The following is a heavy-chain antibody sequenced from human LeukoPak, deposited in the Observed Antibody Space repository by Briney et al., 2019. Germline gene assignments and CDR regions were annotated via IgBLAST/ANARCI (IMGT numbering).Heavy chain of an antibody. D-gene: IGHD3-9*01. Sequence: PGRSLRLSCAASGFTFYDYAMHWVRQAPGKGLEWVSGISWNSGSIGYADSVKGRFTISRVNAKNSLYLQMNSLRAEDTALYYCAKDRGQYYDILTGFDYWGQGTLVTVSS. CDR2: ISWNSGSI. V-gene: IGHV3-9*01. CDR3: AKDRGQYYDILTGFDY. CDR1: GFTFYDYA. J-gene: IGHJ4*02.